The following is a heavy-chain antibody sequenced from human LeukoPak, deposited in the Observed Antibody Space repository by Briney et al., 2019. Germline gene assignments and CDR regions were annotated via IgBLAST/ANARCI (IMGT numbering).Heavy chain of an antibody. CDR1: GGTVSSYA. CDR2: IIPILDIA. Sequence: SVKVSCKASGGTVSSYAISRVRQAPGQGLEWMGRIIPILDIANYAQKFQGSVTITADKSTSTAYMELSSLRSEDTAVYYCARDGGSYYGSGSLFYFDYWGQGTLVTVSS. J-gene: IGHJ4*02. V-gene: IGHV1-69*04. D-gene: IGHD3-10*01. CDR3: ARDGGSYYGSGSLFYFDY.